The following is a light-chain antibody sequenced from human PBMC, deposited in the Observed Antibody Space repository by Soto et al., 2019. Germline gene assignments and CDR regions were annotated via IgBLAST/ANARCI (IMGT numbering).Light chain of an antibody. CDR2: DAS. Sequence: DIQMTQSPSSLSASVGDRVTITCQASQDISNYLNWYQQTPGKAPKLLIYDASNLETGVPSRFSGSGSGTDVTFTISSLQPEDIATYYCQQYDNLPPYTFGQGTKLEIK. J-gene: IGKJ2*01. CDR3: QQYDNLPPYT. V-gene: IGKV1-33*01. CDR1: QDISNY.